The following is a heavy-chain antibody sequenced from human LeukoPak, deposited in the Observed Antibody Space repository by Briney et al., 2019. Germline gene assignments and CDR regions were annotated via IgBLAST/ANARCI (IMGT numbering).Heavy chain of an antibody. CDR3: TTDGDLGYYFDY. CDR2: ISGSGGST. V-gene: IGHV3-23*01. Sequence: GGSLRLSCAASGFTFSSYAMSWVRQAPGKGLEWVSAISGSGGSTYYADSVKGRFTISRDNSKNTLYLQMNSLRAEDTAVYYCTTDGDLGYYFDYWGQGTLVTVSS. CDR1: GFTFSSYA. J-gene: IGHJ4*02. D-gene: IGHD7-27*01.